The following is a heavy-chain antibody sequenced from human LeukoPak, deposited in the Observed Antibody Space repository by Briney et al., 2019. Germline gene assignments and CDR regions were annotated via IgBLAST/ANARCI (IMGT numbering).Heavy chain of an antibody. V-gene: IGHV3-64*01. D-gene: IGHD2-2*01. CDR1: GFTSSRYA. J-gene: IGHJ4*02. CDR3: SRDGLDCSSSSCYGDY. Sequence: GGSLRLSCAASGFTSSRYAMHWVRQAPGKGLEYVSAISSNGGSTYYANSVKGRFTISRDNSKNTLYLQMGSLRAEDMAVYSCSRDGLDCSSSSCYGDYWGQGTLVTVSS. CDR2: ISSNGGST.